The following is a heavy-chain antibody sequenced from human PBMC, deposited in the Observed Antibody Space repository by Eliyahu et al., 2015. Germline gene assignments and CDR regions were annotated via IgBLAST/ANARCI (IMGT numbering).Heavy chain of an antibody. Sequence: QVQLQESGPGLVKPSQTLSLTCXXSNGSISSGDSYWSWVRQSPGMGLEWLGYIYYSGSMYFNPALKSRLTISIDTSKNQFSLMLNSVTAADTAVYYCAQNMRTRGGFFNSWGQGNLVTVSS. D-gene: IGHD3-16*01. CDR2: IYYSGSM. V-gene: IGHV4-30-4*01. CDR3: AQNMRTRGGFFNS. CDR1: NGSISSGDSY. J-gene: IGHJ4*02.